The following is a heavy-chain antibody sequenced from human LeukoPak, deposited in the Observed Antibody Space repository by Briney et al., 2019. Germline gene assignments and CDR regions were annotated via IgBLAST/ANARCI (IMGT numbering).Heavy chain of an antibody. CDR3: ARDGVLAATYDY. V-gene: IGHV1-69*13. J-gene: IGHJ4*02. D-gene: IGHD6-13*01. CDR2: IIPIFGTA. CDR1: GGTFSSYA. Sequence: ASVKVSCKASGGTFSSYAISWVRQAPGQGLEWMGGIIPIFGTANYAQKFQGRVTITADESTSTAYMELSSLRSEDTAVYYCARDGVLAATYDYWGQGTLVTVSS.